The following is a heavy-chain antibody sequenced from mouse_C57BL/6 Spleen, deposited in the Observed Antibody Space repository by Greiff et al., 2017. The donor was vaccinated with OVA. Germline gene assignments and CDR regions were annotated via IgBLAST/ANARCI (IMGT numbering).Heavy chain of an antibody. Sequence: EVHLVESGGGLVKPGGSLKLSCAASGFTFSDYGLHWVRQAPEKGLEWVAYISSGSSTIYYADTVKGRFTISRDNAKNTLFLQRTSLRSEDTAMYYCARIDYWGQGTTLTVSS. CDR2: ISSGSSTI. CDR3: ARIDY. CDR1: GFTFSDYG. J-gene: IGHJ2*01. V-gene: IGHV5-17*01.